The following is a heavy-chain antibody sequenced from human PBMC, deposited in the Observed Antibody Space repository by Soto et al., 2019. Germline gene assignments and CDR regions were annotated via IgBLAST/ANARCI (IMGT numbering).Heavy chain of an antibody. J-gene: IGHJ4*02. CDR2: IYYSGSN. V-gene: IGHV4-31*03. CDR3: ARRYGGNVDY. Sequence: QVQLQESGPGLVKPSQTLSLTCTVSGGSISSGGDYWSWIRQHPGKGLEWIGYIYYSGSNFYNPSHKSRVTISVDTSKNQFSLKLSSVTAADTAVYYCARRYGGNVDYWGQGTLVTVSS. CDR1: GGSISSGGDY. D-gene: IGHD2-15*01.